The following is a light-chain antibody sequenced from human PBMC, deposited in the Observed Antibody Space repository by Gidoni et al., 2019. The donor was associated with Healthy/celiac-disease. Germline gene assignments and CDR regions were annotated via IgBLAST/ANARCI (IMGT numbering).Light chain of an antibody. Sequence: DIQMTQSPSSLSASVGDRVTITCRAGQSISRYLNWYQQKPGKAPKLLLYAASTLQSGVPLRFSGSGSGRDFTLTISSLQPEDFATYYCQQSYSTPLTFXGXTKVXIK. CDR1: QSISRY. V-gene: IGKV1-39*01. CDR2: AAS. J-gene: IGKJ4*01. CDR3: QQSYSTPLT.